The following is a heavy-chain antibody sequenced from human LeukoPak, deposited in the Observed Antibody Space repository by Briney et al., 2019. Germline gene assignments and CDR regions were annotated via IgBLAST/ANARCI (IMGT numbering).Heavy chain of an antibody. CDR3: AREGAQWGVGATPWFDY. CDR1: GYTFTGYY. J-gene: IGHJ4*02. V-gene: IGHV1-2*02. D-gene: IGHD1-26*01. CDR2: INPNSGGT. Sequence: ASVKVTCKASGYTFTGYYMHWVRQAPGQGLEWMGWINPNSGGTNYAQKFQGRVTMTRDTSISTAYMELSRLRSDDTAVYYCAREGAQWGVGATPWFDYWGQGTLVTVSS.